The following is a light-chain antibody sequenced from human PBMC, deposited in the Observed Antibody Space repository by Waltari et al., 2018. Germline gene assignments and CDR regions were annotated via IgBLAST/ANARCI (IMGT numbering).Light chain of an antibody. CDR1: QGVRSN. CDR3: QQYNNWT. V-gene: IGKV3-15*01. Sequence: EIVMTQSPATLSVSPGERATVSCRASQGVRSNVAWYHQTPGQSPSLPLFYASTRATCIPARFSGSGSVTEFTLTISSLQSADFAVYYCQQYNNWTFGPGTNAEIK. CDR2: YAS. J-gene: IGKJ1*01.